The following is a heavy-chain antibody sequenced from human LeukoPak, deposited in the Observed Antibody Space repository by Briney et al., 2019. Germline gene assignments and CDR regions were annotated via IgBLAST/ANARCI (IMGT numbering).Heavy chain of an antibody. CDR2: INPSGGST. CDR1: GYTFTSYY. CDR3: ARDNSLQDMAWWFDP. J-gene: IGHJ5*02. Sequence: ASVKVSCKASGYTFTSYYVHWVRQAPGEGLEWMGIINPSGGSTIYAQKFQGRVTLTRDMSTSTDYMELGSLRSEDTAVYYCARDNSLQDMAWWFDPWGQGTLVIVSS. D-gene: IGHD5-24*01. V-gene: IGHV1-46*01.